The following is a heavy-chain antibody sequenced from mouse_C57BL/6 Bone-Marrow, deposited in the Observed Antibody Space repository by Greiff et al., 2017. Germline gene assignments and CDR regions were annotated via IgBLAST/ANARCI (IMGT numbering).Heavy chain of an antibody. J-gene: IGHJ4*01. CDR3: QGYAMDY. CDR1: GYTFNDYY. CDR2: INPYNGGT. V-gene: IGHV1-19*01. Sequence: VQLKESGPVLVKPGASVKMSCKASGYTFNDYYMNWVKQSHGKSLEWIGVINPYNGGTSYNQKFKGKATLTVDKSSSTAYMELNSLTSEDSAVYSCQGYAMDYWGQGTSVTVSS.